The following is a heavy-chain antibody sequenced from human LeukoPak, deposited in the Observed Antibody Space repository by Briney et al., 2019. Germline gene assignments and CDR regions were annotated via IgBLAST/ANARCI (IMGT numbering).Heavy chain of an antibody. V-gene: IGHV3-23*01. J-gene: IGHJ4*02. CDR3: ARAIVATHGHYFDY. D-gene: IGHD5-12*01. Sequence: GSLRLSCAASGFTFSSYAMSWVRQAPGRGLEWVSSISGNDGNTNYAGSVKGRFTISRDNSKNTLYLQMNSLRAEDTAVYYCARAIVATHGHYFDYWGQGTLVTVSS. CDR2: ISGNDGNT. CDR1: GFTFSSYA.